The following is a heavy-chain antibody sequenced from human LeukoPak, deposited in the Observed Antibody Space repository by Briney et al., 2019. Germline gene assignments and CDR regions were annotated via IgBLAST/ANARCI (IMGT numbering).Heavy chain of an antibody. CDR2: LSGSGGST. CDR1: GFTFSSYA. CDR3: AKDIFIAAADSVWSDGFDY. Sequence: GGSLRLSCAASGFTFSSYAMSWVRQAPGKGLEWVSALSGSGGSTYYADSVKGRFTTSRDNSKNTLYLQMNSLRAEDTAVYYCAKDIFIAAADSVWSDGFDYWGQGTLVTVSS. V-gene: IGHV3-23*01. J-gene: IGHJ4*02. D-gene: IGHD6-13*01.